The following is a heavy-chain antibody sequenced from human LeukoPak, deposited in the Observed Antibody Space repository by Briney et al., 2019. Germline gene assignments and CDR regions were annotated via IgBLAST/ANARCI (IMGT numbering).Heavy chain of an antibody. V-gene: IGHV3-30*02. CDR1: GFSFSSSG. CDR2: TRFDYSYK. J-gene: IGHJ6*04. D-gene: IGHD2-8*02. CDR3: AKSWGMLRFGVMDV. Sequence: PGGSLTLSCAASGFSFSSSGMHWVRQAPGKGPEWVAFTRFDYSYKAYRDSVKGRFTISRDNSKNTLYLQMDSLIAEDTALYYCAKSWGMLRFGVMDVWGKGTTVTISS.